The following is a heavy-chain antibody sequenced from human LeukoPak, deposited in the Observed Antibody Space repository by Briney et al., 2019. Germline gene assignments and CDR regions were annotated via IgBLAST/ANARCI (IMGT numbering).Heavy chain of an antibody. CDR2: IKQDGSEK. CDR3: ARETDGFDY. CDR1: GFTFSNFW. V-gene: IGHV3-7*04. D-gene: IGHD2-21*02. J-gene: IGHJ4*02. Sequence: GGSLRLSCAASGFTFSNFWMHWVRQAPGKGLEWVANIKQDGSEKYYVDSVKGRFTISRDNANNSLYLQMNSPRAEDTAMYYCARETDGFDYWGQGTLVTVSS.